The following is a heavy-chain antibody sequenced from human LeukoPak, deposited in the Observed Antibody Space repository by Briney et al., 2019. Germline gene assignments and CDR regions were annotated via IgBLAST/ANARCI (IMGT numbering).Heavy chain of an antibody. CDR2: MNPNSGNT. Sequence: ASVKVSCKASGYTFTSYDINWVRQATGQGLEWMGWMNPNSGNTGYAQKFQGRVTITRNSSISTAYMELSSLRSEDTAVYYCARAALSDFWSGYSLYYYYYYMDVWGKGTTVTVSS. CDR1: GYTFTSYD. V-gene: IGHV1-8*03. D-gene: IGHD3-3*01. CDR3: ARAALSDFWSGYSLYYYYYYMDV. J-gene: IGHJ6*03.